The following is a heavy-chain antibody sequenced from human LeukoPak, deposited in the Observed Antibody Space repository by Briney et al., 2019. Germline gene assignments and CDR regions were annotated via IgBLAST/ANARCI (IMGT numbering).Heavy chain of an antibody. CDR3: ARDRYYDSSGSLDY. V-gene: IGHV3-48*01. Sequence: GGSLRLSCAASGFTFSSYSMNWVRQAPGKGLEWVSYISSSSSTIYYADSVKSRFTISRDNAKNSLYLQMNNLRAEDTAVYYCARDRYYDSSGSLDYWGQGTLVTVSS. CDR1: GFTFSSYS. CDR2: ISSSSSTI. J-gene: IGHJ4*02. D-gene: IGHD3-22*01.